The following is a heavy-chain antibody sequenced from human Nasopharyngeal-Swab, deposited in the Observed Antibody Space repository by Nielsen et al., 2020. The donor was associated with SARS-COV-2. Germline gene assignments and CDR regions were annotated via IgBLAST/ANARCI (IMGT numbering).Heavy chain of an antibody. J-gene: IGHJ4*02. V-gene: IGHV5-51*01. D-gene: IGHD1-26*01. CDR3: ARSGLVGATFSDY. CDR1: GYSVTSYW. CDR2: IYPGDSDT. Sequence: GESLKISCKGSGYSVTSYWIGWVRQMPGKGLEWMGIIYPGDSDTRYSPSFQGQVTISADKSISTAYLQWSSLKASDTATYYCARSGLVGATFSDYWGQGTLVTVSS.